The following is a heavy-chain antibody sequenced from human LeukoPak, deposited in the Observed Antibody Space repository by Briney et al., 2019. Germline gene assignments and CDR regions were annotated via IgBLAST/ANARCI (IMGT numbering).Heavy chain of an antibody. CDR3: ARQAPCSSTSCNPFDY. J-gene: IGHJ4*02. CDR1: GGSISGYY. V-gene: IGHV4-59*08. Sequence: KPSETLSLTCTVSGGSISGYYWSWIRQPPGEGLEWTGYIYYSGSTSYNPSLKSRVTISVDTSKNQFSLKLSSVTAADTAVYYCARQAPCSSTSCNPFDYWGQGTLVTVSS. CDR2: IYYSGST. D-gene: IGHD2-2*01.